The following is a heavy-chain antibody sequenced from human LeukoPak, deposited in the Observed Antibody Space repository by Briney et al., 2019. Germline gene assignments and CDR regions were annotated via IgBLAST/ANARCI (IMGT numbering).Heavy chain of an antibody. J-gene: IGHJ4*02. Sequence: PSETLSLTCAVYGGSFSGYYWSSIRQPPGKGLEWIGEINHSGSTNYNPSLKSRVTISVDTSKNQFSLKLSSVTAADTAVYYCARGVGGYYFDYWGQGTLVTVSS. V-gene: IGHV4-34*01. CDR2: INHSGST. CDR3: ARGVGGYYFDY. CDR1: GGSFSGYY.